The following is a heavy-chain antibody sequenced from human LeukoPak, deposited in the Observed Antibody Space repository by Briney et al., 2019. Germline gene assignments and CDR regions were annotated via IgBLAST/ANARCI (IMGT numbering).Heavy chain of an antibody. J-gene: IGHJ4*02. CDR1: GFTFSSYS. CDR3: ARRKEIDY. Sequence: GGSLRPSCAASGFTFSSYSMNWVRQAPGKGLEWVSSISSSGSTIYYADSVRGRFTISRDNAKNSLYLQMNSLRAEDTAVYYCARRKEIDYWGQGTLVTVSS. CDR2: ISSSGSTI. V-gene: IGHV3-48*01.